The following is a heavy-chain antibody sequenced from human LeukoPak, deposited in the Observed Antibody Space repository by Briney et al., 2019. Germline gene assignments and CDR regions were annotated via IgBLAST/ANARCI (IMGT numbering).Heavy chain of an antibody. D-gene: IGHD3-10*01. CDR1: GYSISSGYY. CDR3: ARTRYYYGSGSSYFDY. CDR2: IYHSGST. V-gene: IGHV4-38-2*01. J-gene: IGHJ4*02. Sequence: SEALSLTCAVSGYSISSGYYCGWIRQPPGKGLEWIGSIYHSGSTYYNPSLKSRVTISVDTSKNQFSLKLSSVTAADTAVYYCARTRYYYGSGSSYFDYWGQGTLATVSS.